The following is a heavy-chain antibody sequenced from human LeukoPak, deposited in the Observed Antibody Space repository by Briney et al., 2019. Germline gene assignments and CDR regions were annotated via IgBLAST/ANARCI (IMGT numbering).Heavy chain of an antibody. D-gene: IGHD1-26*01. Sequence: ASVKVSCKASGYTFTSYDINWVRQATGQGLEWMGWMNPNSGNTGYAQKFQGRVTITRNTSISTAYMELSSLRSEDTAVYYCARELFLVGATGYWGQGTLVTVSS. CDR2: MNPNSGNT. CDR3: ARELFLVGATGY. J-gene: IGHJ4*02. CDR1: GYTFTSYD. V-gene: IGHV1-8*03.